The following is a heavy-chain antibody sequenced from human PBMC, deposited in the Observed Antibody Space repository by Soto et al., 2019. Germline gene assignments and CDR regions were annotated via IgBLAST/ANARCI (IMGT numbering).Heavy chain of an antibody. D-gene: IGHD2-8*01. J-gene: IGHJ4*02. Sequence: GPLRLTGTGPGFTFSSYAMSWVRKAPGKGLEWVAATSYDGSNKYYADSVKGRFIISRDNSKNTLDLQMNTLSAEDTAVYYCAGVYYGGNSVNNYWGQGTTVTVS. CDR3: AGVYYGGNSVNNY. CDR1: GFTFSSYA. V-gene: IGHV3-30-3*01. CDR2: TSYDGSNK.